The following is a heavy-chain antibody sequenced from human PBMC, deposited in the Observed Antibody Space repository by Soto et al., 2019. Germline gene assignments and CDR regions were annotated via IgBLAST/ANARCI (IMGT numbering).Heavy chain of an antibody. CDR3: ARLSSRLFGQYKIDF. CDR2: IHHSGNT. Sequence: QVQLEESGPGLLRPAQSLSLTCTFSGDIIRDSGDHYWSWVRQPPGKGLQWLAYIHHSGNTYYSPSLKSRLSLSRDTSRNEFALTLTSVTAADTAVYYCARLSSRLFGQYKIDFWGQGALVTVSS. CDR1: GDIIRDSGDHY. V-gene: IGHV4-30-4*08. D-gene: IGHD3-3*01. J-gene: IGHJ4*02.